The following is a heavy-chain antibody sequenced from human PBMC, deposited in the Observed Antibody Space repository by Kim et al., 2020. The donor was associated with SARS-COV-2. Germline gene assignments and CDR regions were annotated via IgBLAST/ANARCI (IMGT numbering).Heavy chain of an antibody. CDR1: GFTFGDYA. CDR3: AKDNSSSSYYYYDMDV. J-gene: IGHJ6*03. D-gene: IGHD6-6*01. Sequence: GGSLRLSCAASGFTFGDYAMHWVRQAPGKGLEWVSGISWNSGSIGYADSVKGRFTISRDNAKNSLYLQMNSLRAEDTALYYCAKDNSSSSYYYYDMDVWGKGNTVTVSS. CDR2: ISWNSGSI. V-gene: IGHV3-9*01.